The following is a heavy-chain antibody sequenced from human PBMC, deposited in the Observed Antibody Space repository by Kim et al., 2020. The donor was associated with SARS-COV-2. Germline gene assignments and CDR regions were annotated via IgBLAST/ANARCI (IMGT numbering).Heavy chain of an antibody. J-gene: IGHJ4*02. CDR3: TALWRSPELLFDY. CDR1: GFTVSSNY. D-gene: IGHD1-26*01. Sequence: GGSLRLSCAASGFTVSSNYMSWVRQAPGKGLEWVSVIYSGGSTYYADSVKGRFTISRDNSKNTLYLQMNSLRAEDTAVYYCTALWRSPELLFDYWGQGTLVTVSS. CDR2: IYSGGST. V-gene: IGHV3-66*01.